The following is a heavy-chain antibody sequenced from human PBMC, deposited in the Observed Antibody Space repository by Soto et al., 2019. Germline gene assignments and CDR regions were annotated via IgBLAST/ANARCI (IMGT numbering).Heavy chain of an antibody. CDR2: INPTGGVT. D-gene: IGHD6-6*01. CDR3: ARAAIAARSLDY. J-gene: IGHJ4*02. V-gene: IGHV1-46*01. CDR1: GYTFTSYA. Sequence: ASVKVSCKASGYTFTSYAMHWVRQAPGQRLEWMGVINPTGGVTNYAQKFQGRVTMTGDTSTSTVYMDLPSLRSEDTAVYYCARAAIAARSLDYWGQGTLVTVSS.